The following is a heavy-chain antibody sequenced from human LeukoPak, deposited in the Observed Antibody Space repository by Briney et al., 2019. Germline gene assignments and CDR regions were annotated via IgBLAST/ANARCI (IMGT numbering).Heavy chain of an antibody. Sequence: GTSLRLSCVASGFTFSSYGMSWVRQAPGKGLEWVSAISGSGGSTYYADSVKGRFTISRDNSKNTLYLQMNSLRAEDTAVYYCAKDLGGYSYAWGYYYYGMDVWGQGTTVTVSS. V-gene: IGHV3-23*01. CDR1: GFTFSSYG. CDR2: ISGSGGST. D-gene: IGHD5-18*01. J-gene: IGHJ6*02. CDR3: AKDLGGYSYAWGYYYYGMDV.